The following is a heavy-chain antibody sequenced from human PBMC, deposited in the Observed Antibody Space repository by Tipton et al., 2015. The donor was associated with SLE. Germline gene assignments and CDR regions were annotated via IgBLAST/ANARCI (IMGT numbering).Heavy chain of an antibody. V-gene: IGHV4-34*01. J-gene: IGHJ3*02. CDR3: ASPTYYYDSSGYHAFDI. Sequence: LRLSCAVYGGSFSDYSWSWFRQPPGKGLEWIGEINHSGSTNYHPSLKSRVTISVDTSKNQFSLKLSSVTAADTAVYYCASPTYYYDSSGYHAFDIWGQGTMVTVSS. D-gene: IGHD3-22*01. CDR2: INHSGST. CDR1: GGSFSDYS.